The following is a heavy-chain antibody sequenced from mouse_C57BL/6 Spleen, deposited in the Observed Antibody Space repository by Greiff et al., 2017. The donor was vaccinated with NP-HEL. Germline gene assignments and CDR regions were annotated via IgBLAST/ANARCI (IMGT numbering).Heavy chain of an antibody. V-gene: IGHV1-64*01. D-gene: IGHD1-2*01. CDR3: ARGGTTAQAY. J-gene: IGHJ3*01. CDR1: GYTFTSYW. Sequence: QVHVKQPGAELVKPGASVKLSCKASGYTFTSYWMHWVKQRPGQGLEWIGMIHPNSGSTNYNEKFKSKATLTVDKSSSTAYMQLSSLTSEDSAVYYCARGGTTAQAYWGQGTLVTVSA. CDR2: IHPNSGST.